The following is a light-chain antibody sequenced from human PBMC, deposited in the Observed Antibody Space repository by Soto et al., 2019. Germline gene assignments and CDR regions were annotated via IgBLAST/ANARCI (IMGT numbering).Light chain of an antibody. Sequence: EIVLTQSPATLSLSPGARATLSCRASQSVSSYLAWYQQKPGQAPRLLIFDASNRVTGIPSRFSGSGSGTDFTLTISSLEPEDFAVYYCQQRTIWPFTFGPGTKVDIK. J-gene: IGKJ3*01. CDR2: DAS. CDR1: QSVSSY. CDR3: QQRTIWPFT. V-gene: IGKV3-11*01.